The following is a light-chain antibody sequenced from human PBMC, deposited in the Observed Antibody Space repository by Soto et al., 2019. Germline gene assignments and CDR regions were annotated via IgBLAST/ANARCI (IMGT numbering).Light chain of an antibody. V-gene: IGKV1-5*03. CDR1: QSISSW. CDR2: KAS. CDR3: QQYCSYPVT. J-gene: IGKJ1*01. Sequence: DIQMTQSPSTLSASVGDRVTITCRASQSISSWLAWYQQKPGKAPKLLIYKASSLESGVPSRFSGSGSGTEFGLTTRSMQPDDFATYYCQQYCSYPVTFGQGTKVDIK.